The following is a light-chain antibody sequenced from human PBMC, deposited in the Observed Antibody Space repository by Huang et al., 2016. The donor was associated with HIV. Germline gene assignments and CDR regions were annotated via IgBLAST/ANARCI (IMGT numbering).Light chain of an antibody. CDR2: GAS. CDR1: QSINSY. CDR3: QQSYNTPT. Sequence: DIQMTQSPSSLSASVGDRVTITCRASQSINSYLNWYQQKPGKAPNLLIYGASSLQSGVPSRVSGSGSGTDFTLTISSLQPEDFATYYCQQSYNTPTFGHGTKVEI. V-gene: IGKV1-39*01. J-gene: IGKJ1*01.